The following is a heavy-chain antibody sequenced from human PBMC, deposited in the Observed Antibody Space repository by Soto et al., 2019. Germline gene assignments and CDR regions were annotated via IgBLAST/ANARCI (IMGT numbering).Heavy chain of an antibody. J-gene: IGHJ4*02. CDR2: IYHTGTT. V-gene: IGHV4-59*08. CDR1: GSSMSDYY. Sequence: SETLSLTCHVSGSSMSDYYWSWIRQSPGKGLEWFGYIYHTGTTNYNPSLKSRVTMSIDTSSNQFSLRVRSLTAADTAVYFCARQTGEVGYYFDYWGQGTLVTVSS. D-gene: IGHD3-10*01. CDR3: ARQTGEVGYYFDY.